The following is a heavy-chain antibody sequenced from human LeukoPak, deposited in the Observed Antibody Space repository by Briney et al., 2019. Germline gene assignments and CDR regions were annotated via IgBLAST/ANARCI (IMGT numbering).Heavy chain of an antibody. Sequence: PSETLSLTCTVSGGSISSYYWSWIRQPPVKGLEWIGEINHSGSTNYNPSLKSRVTISVDTSRNQFSLKLSSVTAADTAVYYCARILGYCSGGSCCSYFQHWGQGTLVTVSS. V-gene: IGHV4-34*01. D-gene: IGHD2-15*01. CDR3: ARILGYCSGGSCCSYFQH. CDR2: INHSGST. CDR1: GGSISSYY. J-gene: IGHJ1*01.